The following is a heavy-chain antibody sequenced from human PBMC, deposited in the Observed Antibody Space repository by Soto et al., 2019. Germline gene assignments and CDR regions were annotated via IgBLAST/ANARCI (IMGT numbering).Heavy chain of an antibody. CDR1: GYTFNSFG. Sequence: QVQLVQSGAEVKKPGASVKVSCKASGYTFNSFGISWVRQAPGQGLEWMGWISAYNGNTNYAQKFQGRVTMTTDTSTSTAYIELRSLTSDDTAVYYCARQHIADATVGRDYYGMDVWGQGTTVTVSS. J-gene: IGHJ6*02. V-gene: IGHV1-18*01. D-gene: IGHD6-13*01. CDR3: ARQHIADATVGRDYYGMDV. CDR2: ISAYNGNT.